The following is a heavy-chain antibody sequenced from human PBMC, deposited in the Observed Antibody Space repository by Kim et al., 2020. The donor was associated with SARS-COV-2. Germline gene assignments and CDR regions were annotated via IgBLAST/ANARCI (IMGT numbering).Heavy chain of an antibody. J-gene: IGHJ5*02. D-gene: IGHD3-10*01. Sequence: ADSVKGRFTISRYNSKNALYHQMNSLRVEDTAVYDCARDPAYNSGTVSFDPWGQGTLVTVSS. V-gene: IGHV3-66*01. CDR3: ARDPAYNSGTVSFDP.